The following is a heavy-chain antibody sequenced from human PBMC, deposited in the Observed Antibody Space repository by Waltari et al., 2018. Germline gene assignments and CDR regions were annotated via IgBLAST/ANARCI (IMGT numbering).Heavy chain of an antibody. CDR3: AKVALSWYVTNAFDI. J-gene: IGHJ3*02. Sequence: EVQLVESGGGLIQPGGSLRLSCAASGFTVSSNYMSWVRQAPGKGLEGVSGIYSGCSTYYADSVKGRFTISSDNSKNTLYLQMNSLRAEDTAVYYCAKVALSWYVTNAFDIWGQGTMVTVSS. V-gene: IGHV3-53*01. CDR2: IYSGCST. CDR1: GFTVSSNY. D-gene: IGHD6-13*01.